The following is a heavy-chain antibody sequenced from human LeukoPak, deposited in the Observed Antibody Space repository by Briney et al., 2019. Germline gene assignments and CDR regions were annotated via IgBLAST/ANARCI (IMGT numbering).Heavy chain of an antibody. Sequence: SETLSLTCAVYGGSFSGYYWSWIRQPPGKGLEWIGEINHSGSTNYNPSLKSRVTISVDTSKNQFSLKLSSVTAADTAVYYCARGRPDYIWGGYRIDDSWGQGPLVPVPS. CDR3: ARGRPDYIWGGYRIDDS. J-gene: IGHJ4*02. D-gene: IGHD3-16*02. CDR1: GGSFSGYY. CDR2: INHSGST. V-gene: IGHV4-34*01.